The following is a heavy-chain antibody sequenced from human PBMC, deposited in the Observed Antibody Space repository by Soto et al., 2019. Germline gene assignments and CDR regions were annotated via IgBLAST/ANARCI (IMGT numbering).Heavy chain of an antibody. Sequence: QVQLVQSGAEVKKPGSSVKVSCKASGGTFSSYAISWVRQAPGQGLEWMGGIIPISGTANYAQKFQGRVTITADKSTSTVSMEMSSLRSENTAVYFCARSQGSSTSLENYYYYYYGMDVWGQGTTVTVSS. CDR1: GGTFSSYA. CDR3: ARSQGSSTSLENYYYYYYGMDV. J-gene: IGHJ6*02. D-gene: IGHD2-2*01. CDR2: IIPISGTA. V-gene: IGHV1-69*06.